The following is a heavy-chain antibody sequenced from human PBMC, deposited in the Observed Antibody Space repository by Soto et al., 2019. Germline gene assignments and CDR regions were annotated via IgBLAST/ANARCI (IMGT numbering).Heavy chain of an antibody. CDR3: ARGGPLAPLYYFDY. CDR2: IYYSGST. V-gene: IGHV4-59*01. Sequence: SETLSLTCTVSGGSISSYYWSWIRQPPGKGLEWIGYIYYSGSTNYNPSLKSRVTISVDTSKNQFSLKLSSVTAADTAVYYCARGGPLAPLYYFDYWGQGTLVTVSS. CDR1: GGSISSYY. J-gene: IGHJ4*02. D-gene: IGHD5-12*01.